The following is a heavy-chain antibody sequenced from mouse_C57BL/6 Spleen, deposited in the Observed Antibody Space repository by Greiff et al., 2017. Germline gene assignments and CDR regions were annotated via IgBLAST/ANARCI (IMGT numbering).Heavy chain of an antibody. Sequence: QVQLKESGAELVRPGTSVKVSCKASGYAFTNYLIEWVKQRPGQGLEWIGVINPGSGGTNYNEKFKGKATLTADKSSSTAYMQLSSLTSEDSAVYFCARNYYYGDYYAMDYWGQGTSVTVSS. J-gene: IGHJ4*01. D-gene: IGHD1-1*01. V-gene: IGHV1-54*01. CDR3: ARNYYYGDYYAMDY. CDR1: GYAFTNYL. CDR2: INPGSGGT.